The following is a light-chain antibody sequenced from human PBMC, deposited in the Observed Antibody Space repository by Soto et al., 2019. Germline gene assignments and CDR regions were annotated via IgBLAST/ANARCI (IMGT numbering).Light chain of an antibody. CDR2: SAS. J-gene: IGKJ4*01. V-gene: IGKV1-9*01. CDR1: QAMSTY. CDR3: QQLNGYQLA. Sequence: DIVMTQSPDSLAVSLGEGATINCRASQAMSTYLAWYQQKPGKVPKLLIRSASTLQSGVPPRFSGGGSGTEFTLTISTRQPDDSGIYYCQQLNGYQLAFGGGTNVEIK.